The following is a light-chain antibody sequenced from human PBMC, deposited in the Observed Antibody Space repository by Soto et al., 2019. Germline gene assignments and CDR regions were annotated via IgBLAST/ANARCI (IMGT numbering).Light chain of an antibody. V-gene: IGKV1-5*03. CDR1: QSISSW. CDR2: KAS. CDR3: QQYNTYWT. J-gene: IGKJ1*01. Sequence: DIQMTQSPSTLSASVGDRVTITCRASQSISSWLAWYQQKPGRAPKLLIYKASDLESGAPSRFSGSGSGTEFTLTISSLQPDDFATYYCQQYNTYWTFSQGTKVEIK.